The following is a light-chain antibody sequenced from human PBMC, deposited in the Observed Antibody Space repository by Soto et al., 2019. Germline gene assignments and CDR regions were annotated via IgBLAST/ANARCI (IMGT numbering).Light chain of an antibody. Sequence: DIQMTQSPSTLSASIGDRVTITCWASQSISSWLAWYQQKPGKAPKLLIYDASSLESGVPSRFRGSGSGTEFTLTISSPQPDDFATSYCQHYNSYSWTFGQGTKVEIK. V-gene: IGKV1-5*01. CDR1: QSISSW. CDR3: QHYNSYSWT. J-gene: IGKJ1*01. CDR2: DAS.